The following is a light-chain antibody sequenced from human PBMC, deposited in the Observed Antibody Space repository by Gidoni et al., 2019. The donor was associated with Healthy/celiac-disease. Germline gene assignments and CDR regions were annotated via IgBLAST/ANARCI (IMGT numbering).Light chain of an antibody. CDR3: QQYGSSPFT. Sequence: EIVLTQSPGTLSLSPGERATLSCRASQSVSSSYLAWYQQKPGQAPRLLIYGASSRATGIPDRFSGSGSGTDFPLTISRLEPEDFAVYYCQQYGSSPFTFGGGTKVEI. CDR1: QSVSSSY. V-gene: IGKV3-20*01. J-gene: IGKJ4*01. CDR2: GAS.